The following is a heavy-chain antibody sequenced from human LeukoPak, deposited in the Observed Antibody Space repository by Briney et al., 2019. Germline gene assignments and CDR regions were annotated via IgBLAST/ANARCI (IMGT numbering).Heavy chain of an antibody. CDR1: GYTFTSYY. Sequence: ASVKVSCKASGYTFTSYYMHWVRQAPGQGLEWMGIINPSGGSTSYAQKFQGRVTMTRDTSMSTAYMELSRQRSDDSAVYYCARYFYDSSGSSSDAFDIWGQGTMVTVSS. D-gene: IGHD3-22*01. J-gene: IGHJ3*02. CDR3: ARYFYDSSGSSSDAFDI. V-gene: IGHV1-46*01. CDR2: INPSGGST.